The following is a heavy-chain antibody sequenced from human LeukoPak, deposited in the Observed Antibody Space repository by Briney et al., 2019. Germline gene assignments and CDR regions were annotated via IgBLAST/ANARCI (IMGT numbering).Heavy chain of an antibody. Sequence: ASVKVSCKASGGTFSSYAISWVRQAPGQGLEWMGGIIPIFGTANYAQKFQGRVTITADESTSTAYMELSSLRSEDTAVYYCASPGLVRGVMGAFDIWGQGTMVTVSS. J-gene: IGHJ3*02. CDR2: IIPIFGTA. D-gene: IGHD3-10*01. V-gene: IGHV1-69*13. CDR3: ASPGLVRGVMGAFDI. CDR1: GGTFSSYA.